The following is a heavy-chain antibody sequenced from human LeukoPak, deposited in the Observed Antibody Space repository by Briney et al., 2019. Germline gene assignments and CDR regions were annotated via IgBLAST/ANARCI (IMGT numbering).Heavy chain of an antibody. Sequence: GGSLRLSCAASGFTFSPYSMNWVRQAPGKGLEWVSSISGSSNYMYYADSVKGRFTISRDNAKNSLYLQMNSLRAEDTAVYYCARDQYLDYRGQGTLVTVSS. CDR1: GFTFSPYS. CDR2: ISGSSNYM. J-gene: IGHJ4*02. V-gene: IGHV3-21*01. CDR3: ARDQYLDY.